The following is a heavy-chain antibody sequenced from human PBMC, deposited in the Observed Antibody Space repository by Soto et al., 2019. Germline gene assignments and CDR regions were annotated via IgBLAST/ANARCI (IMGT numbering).Heavy chain of an antibody. D-gene: IGHD6-13*01. Sequence: QAQVVQSGAEVRKPGSSVKLSCKASEGTFNSYAIAWVRQAPGQGLEWMGVITPYYNTLNYAQKFQDRDTIAADDSTNAVYNEMSSLRSDDTAGYFCAGGASRWYPYFFDSWAQGTLVHVSS. CDR2: ITPYYNTL. J-gene: IGHJ4*02. CDR1: EGTFNSYA. V-gene: IGHV1-69*01. CDR3: AGGASRWYPYFFDS.